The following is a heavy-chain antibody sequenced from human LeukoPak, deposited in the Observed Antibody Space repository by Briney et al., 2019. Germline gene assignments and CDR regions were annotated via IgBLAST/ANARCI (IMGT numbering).Heavy chain of an antibody. CDR3: ARDAGKLRSWFDP. J-gene: IGHJ5*02. Sequence: SETLSLTCTVSGDSLSSYYWTWIRQPPGKALEWIGYIFYSGSTNYNPSLKSRVTMSVDTSKNQFSLKLSSVTAADTAVYYCARDAGKLRSWFDPWGQGTLVTVSS. V-gene: IGHV4-59*12. CDR2: IFYSGST. CDR1: GDSLSSYY. D-gene: IGHD4-17*01.